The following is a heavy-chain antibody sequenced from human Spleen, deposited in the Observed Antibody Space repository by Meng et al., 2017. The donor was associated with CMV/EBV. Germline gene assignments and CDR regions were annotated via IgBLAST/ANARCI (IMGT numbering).Heavy chain of an antibody. CDR1: GFIFNSYD. D-gene: IGHD2-2*02. CDR2: INSDGSST. V-gene: IGHV3-74*01. CDR3: ARGTKRYCSGTSCYTLDY. Sequence: GESLKISCAASGFIFNSYDMHWVRQAPGKGLEWVSRINSDGSSTNYADSVKGRFTISRDNAKNTLYLQMNSLRAEDTAVYYCARGTKRYCSGTSCYTLDYWGQGTLVTVSS. J-gene: IGHJ4*02.